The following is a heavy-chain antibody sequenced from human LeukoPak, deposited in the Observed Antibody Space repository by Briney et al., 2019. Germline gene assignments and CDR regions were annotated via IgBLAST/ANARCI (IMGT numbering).Heavy chain of an antibody. Sequence: ASVKVSCKASGYTFTSYGISWVRQAPGQGLEWMGIINPSGGSTSYAQKFQGRVTMTRDTSTSTVYMELSSLRSEDTAVYYCASFSPAANTGYWGQGTLVTVSS. J-gene: IGHJ4*02. D-gene: IGHD2-2*01. CDR1: GYTFTSYG. V-gene: IGHV1-46*01. CDR2: INPSGGST. CDR3: ASFSPAANTGY.